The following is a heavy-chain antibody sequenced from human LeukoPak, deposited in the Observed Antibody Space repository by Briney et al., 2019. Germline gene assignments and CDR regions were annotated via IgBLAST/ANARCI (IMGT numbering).Heavy chain of an antibody. CDR3: ARDFGLGCSGGSCYSEYFQH. V-gene: IGHV3-74*01. D-gene: IGHD2-15*01. CDR1: GFTFSSYW. Sequence: TGGSLRLSCAASGFTFSSYWMHWVRQAPGKGLVWVSRINSDGSSTSYADSVKGRFTISRDNAKNTLYLQMNSLRAEDTAVYYCARDFGLGCSGGSCYSEYFQHWGQGTLVTVSS. J-gene: IGHJ1*01. CDR2: INSDGSST.